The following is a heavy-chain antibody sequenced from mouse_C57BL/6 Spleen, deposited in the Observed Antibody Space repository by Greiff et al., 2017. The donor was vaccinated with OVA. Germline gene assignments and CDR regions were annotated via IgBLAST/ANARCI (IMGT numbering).Heavy chain of an antibody. CDR3: ARGEGYFDV. Sequence: EVHLVESGPELVKPGASVKISCKASGYSFTGYYMNWVKQSPEKSLEWIGEINPSTGGTTYNQKFKAKATLTVDKSSSTAYMQLKSLTSEDSAVYYCARGEGYFDVWGTGTTVTVSS. CDR2: INPSTGGT. CDR1: GYSFTGYY. J-gene: IGHJ1*03. V-gene: IGHV1-42*01.